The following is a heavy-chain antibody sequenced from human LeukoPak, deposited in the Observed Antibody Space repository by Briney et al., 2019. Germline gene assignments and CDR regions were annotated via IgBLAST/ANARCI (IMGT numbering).Heavy chain of an antibody. J-gene: IGHJ4*02. CDR1: GFTFDDYG. CDR3: ARDYN. CDR2: IKPDGGET. Sequence: GGSLRLSCAASGFTFDDYGLSWVRQVPGKGLEWVANIKPDGGETYYVDSAKGRFTISRDNAKSSLYLQMNSLRAEDTAVYYCARDYNLGQGTLVTVSS. V-gene: IGHV3-7*01.